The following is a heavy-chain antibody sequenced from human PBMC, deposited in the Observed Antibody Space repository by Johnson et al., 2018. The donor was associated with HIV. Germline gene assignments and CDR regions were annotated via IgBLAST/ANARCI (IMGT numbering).Heavy chain of an antibody. V-gene: IGHV3-33*01. CDR3: ATSTADEAFDV. CDR2: IWYDGSNK. J-gene: IGHJ3*01. D-gene: IGHD1-1*01. CDR1: GFTFGSYG. Sequence: QEKLVESGGGVVQPGRSLRLSCAASGFTFGSYGMHWVRQAPGKGLEWVAVIWYDGSNKNYSDSVKGRFTISRDNSKNTLYLQMISLRAEDTAVDNCATSTADEAFDVWDQGPVDTVSS.